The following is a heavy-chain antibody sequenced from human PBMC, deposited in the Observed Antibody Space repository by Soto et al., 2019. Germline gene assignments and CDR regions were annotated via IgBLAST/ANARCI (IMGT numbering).Heavy chain of an antibody. D-gene: IGHD2-15*01. CDR3: AREKTATQIRCMDV. Sequence: GGSLRLSCAASGFTFSSYAMHWVRQAPGKGLEWVAVISYDGSNKYYADSAKGRFTISRDNSKNTLYLQMNSLRAEDTAVYYCAREKTATQIRCMDVWGQGTTITVSS. V-gene: IGHV3-30-3*01. CDR1: GFTFSSYA. CDR2: ISYDGSNK. J-gene: IGHJ6*02.